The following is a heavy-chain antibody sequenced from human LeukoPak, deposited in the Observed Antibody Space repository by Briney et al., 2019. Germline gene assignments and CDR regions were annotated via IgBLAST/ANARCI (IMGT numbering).Heavy chain of an antibody. CDR2: ISYDGSNK. CDR3: AKDHRYSPGDN. J-gene: IGHJ4*02. CDR1: GFTFSSYA. V-gene: IGHV3-30-3*01. Sequence: GGSLRLSCAASGFTFSSYAMHWVRQAPGKGLEWVAVISYDGSNKYYADSVKGRFTISRDNSKNTLYLQMNSLRAEDTAVYYCAKDHRYSPGDNWGQGTLVTVSS. D-gene: IGHD1-1*01.